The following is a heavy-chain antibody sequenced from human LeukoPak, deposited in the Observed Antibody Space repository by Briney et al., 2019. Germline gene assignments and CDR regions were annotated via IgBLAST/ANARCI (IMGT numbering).Heavy chain of an antibody. D-gene: IGHD5-12*01. CDR3: ARAPDGTYDDS. CDR2: IYHSGST. V-gene: IGHV4-38-2*02. Sequence: SETLSLTFTVSGYSISSGCYWGWIRQPPGKGLEWIGSIYHSGSTYYNPSLKSRVTISVDTSKKQFSLKLSSVTAADTAVYYCARAPDGTYDDSWGQGTLVTVSS. CDR1: GYSISSGCY. J-gene: IGHJ4*02.